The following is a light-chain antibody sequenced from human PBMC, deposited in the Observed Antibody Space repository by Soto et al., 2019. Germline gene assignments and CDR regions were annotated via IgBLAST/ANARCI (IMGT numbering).Light chain of an antibody. CDR1: RNDIGTYNL. V-gene: IGLV2-23*01. J-gene: IGLJ3*02. CDR3: CSYTDGSSLL. Sequence: QSALTQPASVSESPGQSISISCGGGRNDIGTYNLVSWYQQHPGKAPKLIIYEGNKRPSGVSNLFSGSRSGNTASLTISGLQAEDEADYYCCSYTDGSSLLFGGGTKVTVL. CDR2: EGN.